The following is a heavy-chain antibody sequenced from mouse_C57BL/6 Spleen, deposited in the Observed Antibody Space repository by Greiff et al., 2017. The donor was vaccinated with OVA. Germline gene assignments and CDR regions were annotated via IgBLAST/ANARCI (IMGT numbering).Heavy chain of an antibody. CDR3: ARGPYYYGSRKEYYFDY. CDR2: IDPSDSET. V-gene: IGHV1-52*01. J-gene: IGHJ2*01. Sequence: VQLQESGAELVRPGSSVKLSCKASGYTFTSYWMHWVKQRPIQGLEWIGNIDPSDSETHYNQKFKDKATLTVDKSSSTAYMQLSSLTSEDSAVYYCARGPYYYGSRKEYYFDYWGQGTTLTVSS. CDR1: GYTFTSYW. D-gene: IGHD1-1*01.